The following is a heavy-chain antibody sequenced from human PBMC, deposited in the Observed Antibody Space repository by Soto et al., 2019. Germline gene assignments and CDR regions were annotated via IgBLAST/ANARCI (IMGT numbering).Heavy chain of an antibody. CDR3: ARDQPGYSYGYGLGY. J-gene: IGHJ4*02. CDR1: GFTFSSYS. CDR2: IRCSSSYI. D-gene: IGHD5-18*01. V-gene: IGHV3-21*01. Sequence: EVQLVESGGGLVKPGGSLRLSCAASGFTFSSYSMNWVRQAPGKGLEWVSSIRCSSSYIYYADSVKGRFTISRDNAKNSLYLQMNSLRAEDTAVYYCARDQPGYSYGYGLGYWGQGTLVTVSS.